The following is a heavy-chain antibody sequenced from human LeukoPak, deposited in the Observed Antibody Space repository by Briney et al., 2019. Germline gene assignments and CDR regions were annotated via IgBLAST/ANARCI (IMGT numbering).Heavy chain of an antibody. CDR1: GGSISSYY. D-gene: IGHD2-15*01. CDR2: IYYSGST. J-gene: IGHJ6*02. CDR3: ARDGADCSGGSCYSLYYYYYGMDV. V-gene: IGHV4-59*01. Sequence: SETLSLTCTVSGGSISSYYWSWIRQPPGKGLEWIGYIYYSGSTNYNPSLKSRVTISVDTSKNQFSLKLSSVTAADTAVYYCARDGADCSGGSCYSLYYYYYGMDVWGQGTTVTVSS.